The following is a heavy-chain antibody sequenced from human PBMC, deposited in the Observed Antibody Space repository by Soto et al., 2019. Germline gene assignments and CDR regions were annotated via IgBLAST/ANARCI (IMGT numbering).Heavy chain of an antibody. Sequence: QVQLVQSGAEVKKPGASVKVSSKASGYTFTSYGISWVRQAPGQGLEWMGWISAYNGNTNYAQKLQGRVTMTTDTSTSTAYMELRSLRSDDTAVYYCARGPYVVGEFDDRPYGMDVWGQGTTVTVSS. CDR1: GYTFTSYG. CDR3: ARGPYVVGEFDDRPYGMDV. D-gene: IGHD3-10*01. J-gene: IGHJ6*02. V-gene: IGHV1-18*01. CDR2: ISAYNGNT.